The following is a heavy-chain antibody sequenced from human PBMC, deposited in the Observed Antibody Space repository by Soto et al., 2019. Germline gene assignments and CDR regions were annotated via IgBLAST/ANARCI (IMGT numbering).Heavy chain of an antibody. CDR3: ARIKWGLDYYSGMDV. D-gene: IGHD1-26*01. CDR2: INPKTAAT. Sequence: QVQLVQSGAEVKKSGASVKVSCKASGYTFSDYFIQWLRQAPGQGLEWVAWINPKTAATNYAKKFQDRVTLTSDTSFTTAYLELTRLRPDDTAVYYCARIKWGLDYYSGMDVWGQGTAVTGSS. V-gene: IGHV1-2*02. CDR1: GYTFSDYF. J-gene: IGHJ6*02.